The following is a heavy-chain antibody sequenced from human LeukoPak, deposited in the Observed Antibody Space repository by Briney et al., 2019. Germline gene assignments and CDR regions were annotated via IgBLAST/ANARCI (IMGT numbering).Heavy chain of an antibody. J-gene: IGHJ2*01. CDR2: ILFDGSNK. Sequence: GGSLGLSCAASGFTFSNYAMHWVRQAPGKGLEWVAVILFDGSNKYTDSVKGRFTISRDNSKNTLFLHMNTLRAEDTAIYYCAKDRTVGASYWYFDLWGRGTLVTVSS. CDR3: AKDRTVGASYWYFDL. D-gene: IGHD1-26*01. V-gene: IGHV3-30-3*01. CDR1: GFTFSNYA.